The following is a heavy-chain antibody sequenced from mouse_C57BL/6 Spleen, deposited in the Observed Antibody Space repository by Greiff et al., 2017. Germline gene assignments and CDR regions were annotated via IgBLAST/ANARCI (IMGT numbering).Heavy chain of an antibody. Sequence: QVQLQQSGPELVKPGASVKISCKASGYAFRSSWMNWVKQRPGKGLEWIGRLYPGDGDTNYNGKFKGKATLTADKSSSTAYMQLSSLTSEDSAVYFCARGLGGYWGQGTTLTVSS. D-gene: IGHD2-4*01. V-gene: IGHV1-82*01. CDR1: GYAFRSSW. J-gene: IGHJ2*01. CDR3: ARGLGGY. CDR2: LYPGDGDT.